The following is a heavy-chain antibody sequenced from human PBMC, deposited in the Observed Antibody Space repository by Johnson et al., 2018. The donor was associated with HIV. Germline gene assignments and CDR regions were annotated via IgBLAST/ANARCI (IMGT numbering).Heavy chain of an antibody. V-gene: IGHV3-30*04. CDR1: GFTFSSYA. Sequence: VQLVESGGGVVQPGRSLRLSCAASGFTFSSYALHWVRQAPGKGLEWVAVISYDGSNKYYADSVKGRFTISRDNSKNTLYLQMNSLRAEDTAVYYCAKVAVPYEDDAFDIWGQGTMVTVSS. J-gene: IGHJ3*02. CDR2: ISYDGSNK. CDR3: AKVAVPYEDDAFDI. D-gene: IGHD6-19*01.